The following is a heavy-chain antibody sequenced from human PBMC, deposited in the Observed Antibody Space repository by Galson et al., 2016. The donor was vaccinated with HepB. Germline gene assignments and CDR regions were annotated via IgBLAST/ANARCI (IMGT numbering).Heavy chain of an antibody. J-gene: IGHJ5*02. D-gene: IGHD3-10*01. CDR1: GGSFSGYY. V-gene: IGHV4-34*01. CDR2: INHSGSN. CDR3: ARGRTRLLWFGSSRGFDP. Sequence: ETLSLTCAVYGGSFSGYYWSWIRQPPGKGLEWIGEINHSGSNNYNPSLKSRVTISVDTSKNQFSLKLSSVTAADTAVYYCARGRTRLLWFGSSRGFDPWGQGTLVTVSS.